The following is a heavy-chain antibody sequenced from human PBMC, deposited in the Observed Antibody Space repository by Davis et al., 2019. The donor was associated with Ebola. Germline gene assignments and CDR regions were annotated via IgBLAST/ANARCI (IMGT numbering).Heavy chain of an antibody. CDR2: ISSRSSPI. CDR3: AIGRGSSWFHY. J-gene: IGHJ4*02. CDR1: GFTFSSYE. V-gene: IGHV3-48*02. D-gene: IGHD6-13*01. Sequence: GSLKISCAASGFTFSSYEMNWVRQAPGKGPEWIAFISSRSSPIYYADSVMGRFTISRDNAKESLYLHMNSLRDEDTALYYCAIGRGSSWFHYWGRGTLVTVSS.